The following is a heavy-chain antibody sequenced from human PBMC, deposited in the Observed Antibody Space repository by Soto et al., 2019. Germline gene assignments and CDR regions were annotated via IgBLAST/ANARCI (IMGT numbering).Heavy chain of an antibody. CDR1: GGALTSYP. Sequence: QVRLEQSGAEVKKPGSSVRVSCQASGGALTSYPIHWVRQAPGQGLEWMGGIDPMFDTSNLAEKFKARVTFTADASTKTVYMDLTSLRSDDTAVYFCATYPRPYNWIDLWGQGTLLTVSS. V-gene: IGHV1-69*01. D-gene: IGHD1-1*01. J-gene: IGHJ5*02. CDR3: ATYPRPYNWIDL. CDR2: IDPMFDTS.